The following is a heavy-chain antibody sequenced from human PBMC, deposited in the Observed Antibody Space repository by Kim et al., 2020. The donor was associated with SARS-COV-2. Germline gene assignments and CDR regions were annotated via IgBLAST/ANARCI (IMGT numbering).Heavy chain of an antibody. D-gene: IGHD3-16*01. J-gene: IGHJ6*02. CDR3: ARNFGGLRSYGMDV. V-gene: IGHV3-21*01. Sequence: DSVKGRFTISRDNAKNSLYLQMNSLRAEDTAVYYCARNFGGLRSYGMDVWGQGTTVTVSS.